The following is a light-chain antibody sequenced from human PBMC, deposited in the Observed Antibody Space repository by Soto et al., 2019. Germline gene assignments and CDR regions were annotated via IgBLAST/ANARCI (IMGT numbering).Light chain of an antibody. CDR2: EIF. CDR1: SRDVGTYSL. Sequence: QSALTQPASVSGSPGQSITISCTGTSRDVGTYSLVSWYQQHPGKAPKLLVYEIFRRPSGVSNRFSGSKSGNTASLTISGLQPEDEADYYCCSYAGSSTYVFGIGTKLTVL. CDR3: CSYAGSSTYV. J-gene: IGLJ1*01. V-gene: IGLV2-23*02.